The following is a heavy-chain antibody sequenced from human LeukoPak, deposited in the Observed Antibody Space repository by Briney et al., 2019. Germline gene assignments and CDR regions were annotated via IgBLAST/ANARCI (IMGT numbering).Heavy chain of an antibody. CDR1: GGSFSGYY. CDR2: INHSGST. Sequence: SETLSLTCAVYGGSFSGYYWSWIRQPPGKGLEWIGEINHSGSTNYNPSLKSRVTISVDTSKNQFSLKLSSVTAADTAVYYCASSYYDSSSYGFDPWGQGTLVTVSS. D-gene: IGHD3-22*01. CDR3: ASSYYDSSSYGFDP. J-gene: IGHJ5*02. V-gene: IGHV4-34*01.